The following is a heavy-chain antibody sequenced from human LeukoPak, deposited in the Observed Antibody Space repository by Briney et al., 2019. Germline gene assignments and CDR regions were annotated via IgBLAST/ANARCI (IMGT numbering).Heavy chain of an antibody. CDR2: ISGSGSAT. CDR1: GLSFSAYA. Sequence: GGSLRLSCAASGLSFSAYAMNWVRQVPGKGLEWVSGISGSGSATYYADSVKGRFTISRDNSKNTLYLQMNSLRAEDTAVYYCAKDPIYYDFWSGYSNWFDPWGQGTLVTVSS. CDR3: AKDPIYYDFWSGYSNWFDP. J-gene: IGHJ5*02. D-gene: IGHD3-3*01. V-gene: IGHV3-23*01.